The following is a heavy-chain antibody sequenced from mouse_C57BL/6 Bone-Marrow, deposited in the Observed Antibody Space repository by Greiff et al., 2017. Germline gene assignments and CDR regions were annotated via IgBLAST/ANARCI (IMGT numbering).Heavy chain of an antibody. Sequence: EVQLQESGGGLVKPGGSLKLSCAASGFTFSSYTMSWVRQTPEKRLQWVAAISGGGGNTYYPDSVKGRFTISRDNDKNILYLQRSSLRSEDTALYYCSRQVTTVLATKYFDVWGTGTTVTVSS. CDR3: SRQVTTVLATKYFDV. J-gene: IGHJ1*03. CDR2: ISGGGGNT. V-gene: IGHV5-9*01. CDR1: GFTFSSYT. D-gene: IGHD1-1*01.